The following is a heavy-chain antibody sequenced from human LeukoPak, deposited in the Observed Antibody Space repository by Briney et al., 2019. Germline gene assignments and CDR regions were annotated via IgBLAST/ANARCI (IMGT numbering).Heavy chain of an antibody. CDR3: ARDQYDSVWGSHRPYFDY. CDR1: GYTFSSYG. J-gene: IGHJ4*02. Sequence: GAPVKVSCKASGYTFSSYGISWVRQAPGQGLEWMGWISVYTGNTNYAQKFQGRLIVTTDTSTSTAHMELRSLTSDDTAVYYCARDQYDSVWGSHRPYFDYWGQGTLVTVSS. CDR2: ISVYTGNT. V-gene: IGHV1-18*01. D-gene: IGHD3-16*02.